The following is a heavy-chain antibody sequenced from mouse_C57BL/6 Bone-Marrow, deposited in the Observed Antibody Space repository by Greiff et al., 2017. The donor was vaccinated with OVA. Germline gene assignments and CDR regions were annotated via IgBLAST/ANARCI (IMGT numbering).Heavy chain of an antibody. CDR2: IDPETGGT. D-gene: IGHD2-1*01. CDR3: TGGNYWYFDV. V-gene: IGHV1-15*01. J-gene: IGHJ1*03. CDR1: GYTFTDYE. Sequence: QVQLQQSGAELVRPGASVTLSCTASGYTFTDYEMHWVQQTPVHGLEWIGAIDPETGGTAYNQKFKGKAILTADKSSSTAYMELRSLTSEDSAVYYCTGGNYWYFDVWGTGTTVTVSS.